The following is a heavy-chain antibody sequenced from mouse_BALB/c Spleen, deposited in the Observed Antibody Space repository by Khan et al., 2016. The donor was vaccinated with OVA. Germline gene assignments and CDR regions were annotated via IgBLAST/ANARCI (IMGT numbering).Heavy chain of an antibody. Sequence: QVRLQQSGAELARPGASVKMSCKASGYTFTSYTIHWIKKRPGQGLEWIGYINPSNGYTNYNQKFKDKATLTTAKSSTTAYLQLRSLKSDDSAVYNCVRDGANHRNDGWFAYWGQGTLVTVSA. D-gene: IGHD2-14*01. CDR2: INPSNGYT. J-gene: IGHJ3*01. V-gene: IGHV1-4*01. CDR1: GYTFTSYT. CDR3: VRDGANHRNDGWFAY.